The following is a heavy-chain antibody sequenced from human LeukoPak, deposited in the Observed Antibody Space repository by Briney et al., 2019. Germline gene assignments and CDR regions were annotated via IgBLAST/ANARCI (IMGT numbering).Heavy chain of an antibody. D-gene: IGHD5-12*01. J-gene: IGHJ4*02. V-gene: IGHV3-23*01. CDR1: GFAFSTYA. Sequence: GGSLRLSCAASGFAFSTYAMSWVRQAPGKGLEWVSAISGNGVKTYYTDSVKGRFTISRDNSKNTLYLQMNSLRAEDTAVYYCARDSVATTDYWGQGTLVTVS. CDR2: ISGNGVKT. CDR3: ARDSVATTDY.